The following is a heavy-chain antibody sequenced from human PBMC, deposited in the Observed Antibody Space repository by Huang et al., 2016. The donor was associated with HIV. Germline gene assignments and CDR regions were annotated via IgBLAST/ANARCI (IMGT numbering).Heavy chain of an antibody. V-gene: IGHV3-21*02. CDR3: AYQQWLVGGLNH. J-gene: IGHJ5*02. D-gene: IGHD6-19*01. CDR2: IGSDSSYI. CDR1: GFAFSSYG. Sequence: EVELVESGGGLVKPGGSLRLSCAASGFAFSSYGMNWVRQAPGKGLGLVAFIGSDSSYIYYADSVKGRVTISRDNAKSSIYLQLDSLRAEDTAVYYCAYQQWLVGGLNHWGQGTLVVVSS.